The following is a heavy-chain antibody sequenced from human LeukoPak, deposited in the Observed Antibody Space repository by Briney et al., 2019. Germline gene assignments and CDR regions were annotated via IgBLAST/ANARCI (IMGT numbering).Heavy chain of an antibody. Sequence: SETLSLTCTVSGGSISSYYWGWIRQPPGKGLEWIGSIYYSGSTYYNPSLKSRVTISVDTSKNQFSLKLSSVTAADTAVYYCARGPRSAAADYWGQGTLVTVSS. J-gene: IGHJ4*02. CDR2: IYYSGST. CDR3: ARGPRSAAADY. V-gene: IGHV4-39*07. CDR1: GGSISSYY. D-gene: IGHD2-2*01.